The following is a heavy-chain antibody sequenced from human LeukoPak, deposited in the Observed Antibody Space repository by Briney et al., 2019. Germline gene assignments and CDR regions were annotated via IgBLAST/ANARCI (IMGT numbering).Heavy chain of an antibody. D-gene: IGHD1-1*01. Sequence: PGGSQTLPCTDSVLMLYLCHTLWLPQAPGKGLEWVSSVGVSSRYGYRDYADSVKGRFTIYRDNSEDILYLRMNSLRVEDTATYNCARGGSQTVQGSYNGFDVWGQGTLVTVSS. J-gene: IGHJ5*02. CDR1: VLMLYLCH. V-gene: IGHV3-23*01. CDR3: ARGGSQTVQGSYNGFDV. CDR2: VSSRYGYR.